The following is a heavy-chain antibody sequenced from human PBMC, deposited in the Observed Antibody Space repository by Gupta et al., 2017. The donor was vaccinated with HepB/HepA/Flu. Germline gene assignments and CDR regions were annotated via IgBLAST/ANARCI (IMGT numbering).Heavy chain of an antibody. CDR3: ARGRPGTSMGKALDY. J-gene: IGHJ4*02. Sequence: GEITQSGVTNYNPSLKSRVTISIDTSRNQFSLEMTSLTAADTAVYYCARGRPGTSMGKALDYWGQGTLVTVSS. V-gene: IGHV4-34*01. CDR2: ITQSGVT. D-gene: IGHD5-18*01.